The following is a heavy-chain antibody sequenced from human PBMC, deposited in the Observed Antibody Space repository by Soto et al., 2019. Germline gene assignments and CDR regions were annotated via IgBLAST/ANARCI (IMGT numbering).Heavy chain of an antibody. CDR2: ISPDGAT. D-gene: IGHD3-16*02. CDR1: GGSFSTNH. V-gene: IGHV4-34*01. CDR3: ARGLAAQSFYFDF. Sequence: TLSLTCAVNGGSFSTNHWNWIRQSPGKGLEWIGEISPDGATNFNPTLKSRLSMSVETSKRQFSLHLTSVTAADTAVYFCARGLAAQSFYFDFWGQGTLVTVSS. J-gene: IGHJ4*02.